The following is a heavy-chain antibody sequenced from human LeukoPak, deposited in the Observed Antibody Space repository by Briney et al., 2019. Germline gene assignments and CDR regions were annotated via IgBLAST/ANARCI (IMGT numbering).Heavy chain of an antibody. V-gene: IGHV4-30-4*01. CDR3: ARESGWCDY. CDR2: IYYSGST. Sequence: PSETLSLTCTVSGGSISSGDYYWSWIRQPPGKGLEWIGYIYYSGSTYYNPSLKSRVTISVDTSKNQFSLKLSPVTVADTAVYYCARESGWCDYWGQGTLVTVSS. CDR1: GGSISSGDYY. J-gene: IGHJ4*02. D-gene: IGHD6-19*01.